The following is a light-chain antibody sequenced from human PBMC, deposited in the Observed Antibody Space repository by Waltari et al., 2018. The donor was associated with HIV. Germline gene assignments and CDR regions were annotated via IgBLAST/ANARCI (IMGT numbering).Light chain of an antibody. CDR1: QPISSMY. V-gene: IGKV3-20*01. CDR2: GAS. CDR3: QQYSGSPRT. J-gene: IGKJ1*01. Sequence: IALTPSPGTLSLSPCESATLPCRASQPISSMYLAWYQQKPGQASRLLIYGASSRATGIPDRFSGSGSGTDFTLTISSLEPEDCAVYYCQQYSGSPRTFGQGTKVELK.